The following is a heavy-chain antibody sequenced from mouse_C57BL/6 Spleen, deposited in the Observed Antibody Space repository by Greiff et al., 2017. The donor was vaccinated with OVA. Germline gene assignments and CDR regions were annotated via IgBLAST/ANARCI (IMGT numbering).Heavy chain of an antibody. Sequence: VQLKESVAELVRPGASVKLSCTASGFNIKNTYMHWVQQRPEQGLEWIGRIDPANGNTKYAPKFQGKATITADPSSNTAYLQRSSLTSEDTAIYYCARSAYYYGSSVDYWGQGTTLTVSS. CDR3: ARSAYYYGSSVDY. J-gene: IGHJ2*01. D-gene: IGHD1-1*01. CDR1: GFNIKNTY. V-gene: IGHV14-3*01. CDR2: IDPANGNT.